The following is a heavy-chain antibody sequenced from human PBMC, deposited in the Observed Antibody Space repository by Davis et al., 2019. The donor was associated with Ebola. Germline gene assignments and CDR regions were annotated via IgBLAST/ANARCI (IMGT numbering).Heavy chain of an antibody. CDR1: GFTFSSYS. CDR3: AKDIRAKAFGVVLDV. Sequence: GGSLRLSCAASGFTFSSYSMNWVRQAPGKGLEWVSSISSSSSYIYYADSVKGRFTISRDNAKNSLYLQMNSLRAEDTAVYYCAKDIRAKAFGVVLDVWGKGTTVTVSS. V-gene: IGHV3-21*04. D-gene: IGHD3-3*01. J-gene: IGHJ6*04. CDR2: ISSSSSYI.